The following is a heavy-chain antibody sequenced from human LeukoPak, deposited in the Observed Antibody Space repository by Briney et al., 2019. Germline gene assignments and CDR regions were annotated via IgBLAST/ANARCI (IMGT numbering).Heavy chain of an antibody. Sequence: PGGSLRLSCAASGFTFSSYAMNWVRQAPGKGLEWVSAISGSGGSTYYADSVKGRFTISRDNSKDTLYLQMNSLRAEETAVYYCARDQNAFDIWGQGTMVTVSS. CDR3: ARDQNAFDI. CDR1: GFTFSSYA. CDR2: ISGSGGST. J-gene: IGHJ3*02. V-gene: IGHV3-23*01.